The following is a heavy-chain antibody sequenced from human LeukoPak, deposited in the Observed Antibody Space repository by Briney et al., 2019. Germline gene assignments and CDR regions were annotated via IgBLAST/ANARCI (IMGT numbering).Heavy chain of an antibody. Sequence: SETLSLTCTVSGHSISSYYWSWIRQPPGKGKEGVGYIYYSGSTNYNPSLKRRVTISVDTSKNQFSLKLSSVTAADTAVYYCARESSIAARLFDYWGQGTLVTVSS. CDR3: ARESSIAARLFDY. J-gene: IGHJ4*02. D-gene: IGHD6-6*01. CDR2: IYYSGST. V-gene: IGHV4-59*01. CDR1: GHSISSYY.